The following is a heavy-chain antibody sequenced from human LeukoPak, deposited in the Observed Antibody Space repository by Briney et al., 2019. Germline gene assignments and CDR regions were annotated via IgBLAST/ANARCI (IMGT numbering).Heavy chain of an antibody. CDR3: AKDRLAYCGGDCSIFDY. CDR1: GFIFSNYG. CDR2: IRYDGSNK. V-gene: IGHV3-30*02. D-gene: IGHD2-21*02. J-gene: IGHJ4*02. Sequence: GGSLRLSCASGFIFSNYGMHWVRQAPGKGLEWVAFIRYDGSNKYYADSVKGRFTISRDNSKNTLYLQMNSLRAEDTAVYYCAKDRLAYCGGDCSIFDYWGQGTLVTVSS.